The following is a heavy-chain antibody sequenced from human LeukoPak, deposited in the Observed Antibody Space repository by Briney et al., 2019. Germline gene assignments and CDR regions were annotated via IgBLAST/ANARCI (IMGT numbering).Heavy chain of an antibody. Sequence: SETLSLTCTVSGGSISSYYWSWIRQPPGKGLEWIGYISYSGGTNYNPSLKSRVTISVDTSRNQFSLKLSSVTAADTAVYYCARGRLGGSGSYYNVLDYWGQGTLVTVPS. J-gene: IGHJ4*02. CDR3: ARGRLGGSGSYYNVLDY. D-gene: IGHD3-10*01. CDR1: GGSISSYY. V-gene: IGHV4-59*01. CDR2: ISYSGGT.